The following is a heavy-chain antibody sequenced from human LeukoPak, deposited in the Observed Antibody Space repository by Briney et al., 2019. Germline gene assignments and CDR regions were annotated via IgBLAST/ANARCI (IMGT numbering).Heavy chain of an antibody. CDR2: IYYSGTP. Sequence: SETLSLTCTVSGDSISRFYWSWIRQPPGKGLEWIGYIYYSGTPNYKPSLKSRVTISVDTSKNQISLNLRSVTAADTAVYYCARHSGRGNAFDIRGQGTRVTVSS. D-gene: IGHD6-25*01. CDR3: ARHSGRGNAFDI. V-gene: IGHV4-59*08. J-gene: IGHJ3*02. CDR1: GDSISRFY.